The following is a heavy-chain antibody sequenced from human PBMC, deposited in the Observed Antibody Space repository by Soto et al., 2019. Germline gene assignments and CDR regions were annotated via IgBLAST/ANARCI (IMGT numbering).Heavy chain of an antibody. V-gene: IGHV3-23*01. J-gene: IGHJ4*02. CDR1: GFTFSSYA. CDR3: AKGATVTNSILYSYYFDY. Sequence: GGSLRLSCAASGFTFSSYAMSWVRQAPGKGLEWVSAISGSGGSTYYADSVKGRFTISRDNSKNTLYLQMNSLRAEDTAVYYCAKGATVTNSILYSYYFDYWGQGTLVTVSS. D-gene: IGHD4-4*01. CDR2: ISGSGGST.